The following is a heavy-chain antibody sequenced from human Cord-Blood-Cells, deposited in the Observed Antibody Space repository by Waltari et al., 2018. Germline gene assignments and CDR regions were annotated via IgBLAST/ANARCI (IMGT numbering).Heavy chain of an antibody. J-gene: IGHJ1*01. CDR1: GGSIRSSSYY. Sequence: QLQLQESGPGLVKPSETLSLTCTVSGGSIRSSSYYWGWIRQPPGKGLEWIGSIYYSGSTYYNPSLKSRVTISVDTSKNQFSLKLSSVTAADTAVYYCATYCSSTSCPSWGQGTLVTVSS. D-gene: IGHD2-2*01. CDR3: ATYCSSTSCPS. V-gene: IGHV4-39*01. CDR2: IYYSGST.